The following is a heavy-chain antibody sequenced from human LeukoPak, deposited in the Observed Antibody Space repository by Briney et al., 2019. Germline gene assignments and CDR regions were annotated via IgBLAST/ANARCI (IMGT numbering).Heavy chain of an antibody. V-gene: IGHV4-39*01. D-gene: IGHD6-25*01. CDR2: LFDSGNT. CDR1: GGSISSRSYY. J-gene: IGHJ4*02. Sequence: SETLSLTCIVSGGSISSRSYYWDWIRQPTGKGLEWIGNLFDSGNTHYNPSLRSRLTMSVGTSKNQFSLKLSSVTAADTAVYYCARHSSGWHTTPFDYWGQGTLVTVSS. CDR3: ARHSSGWHTTPFDY.